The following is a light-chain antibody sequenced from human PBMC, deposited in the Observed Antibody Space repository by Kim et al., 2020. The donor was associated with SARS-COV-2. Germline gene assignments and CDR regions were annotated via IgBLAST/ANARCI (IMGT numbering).Light chain of an antibody. Sequence: PGQPARITCSGDALSKQFAYWYLQKPGQAPVLVILKDTERPSGIPERFSGSSSGTTVTLTIGGVQAEDEADYYCQSADSSGTIRVFGAGTQLTVL. CDR1: ALSKQF. J-gene: IGLJ3*02. CDR3: QSADSSGTIRV. V-gene: IGLV3-25*03. CDR2: KDT.